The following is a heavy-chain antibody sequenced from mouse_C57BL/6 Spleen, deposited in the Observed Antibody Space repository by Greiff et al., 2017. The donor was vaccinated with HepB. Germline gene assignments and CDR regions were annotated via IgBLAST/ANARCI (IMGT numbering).Heavy chain of an antibody. D-gene: IGHD3-1*01. J-gene: IGHJ1*03. V-gene: IGHV1-82*01. CDR3: ARSGPPPWYFDV. CDR2: IYPGDGDT. Sequence: QVQLQQSGPELVKPGASVKISCKASGYAFSSSWMNWVKQRPGKGLEWIGRIYPGDGDTNYNGKFKGKATLTADKSSSTAYMQLSSLTSEDSAVYCCARSGPPPWYFDVWGTGTTVTVSS. CDR1: GYAFSSSW.